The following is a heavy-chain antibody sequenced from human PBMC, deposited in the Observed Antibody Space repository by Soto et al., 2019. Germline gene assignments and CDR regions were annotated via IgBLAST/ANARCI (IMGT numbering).Heavy chain of an antibody. D-gene: IGHD3-16*02. V-gene: IGHV1-8*01. CDR1: GYTFTSYD. CDR3: ARDEVIPKLYYYYHGKDV. J-gene: IGHJ6*04. Sequence: ASVKVSCKASGYTFTSYDINWVRQATGQGLEWMGWMNPNSGNTGYAQKFQGRVTMTRNTSISTAYMELSSLRSEDTAVYYCARDEVIPKLYYYYHGKDVGGKGTRLTV. CDR2: MNPNSGNT.